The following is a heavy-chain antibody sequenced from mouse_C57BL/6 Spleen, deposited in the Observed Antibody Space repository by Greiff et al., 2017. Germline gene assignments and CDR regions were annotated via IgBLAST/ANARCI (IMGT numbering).Heavy chain of an antibody. Sequence: QVQLQQSGAELVKPGASVKISCKASGYAFSSYWMNWVKQRPGKGLEWIGQIYPGDGDTNYNGKFKGKATLTADKSSSTAYMQLSSLTSEDAAVYFCARGPAQAWFAYWGQGTLVTVSA. J-gene: IGHJ3*01. D-gene: IGHD3-2*02. V-gene: IGHV1-80*01. CDR1: GYAFSSYW. CDR3: ARGPAQAWFAY. CDR2: IYPGDGDT.